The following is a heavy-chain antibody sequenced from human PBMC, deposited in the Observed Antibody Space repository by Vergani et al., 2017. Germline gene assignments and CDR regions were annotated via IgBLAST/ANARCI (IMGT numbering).Heavy chain of an antibody. Sequence: QVQLVESGGGVVQPGRSLRLSCAASGFTFSSYAMQWVRQAPGKGLEWVAVISYDGSKKYYADSVKGRFTISRDNSKNTLYLQMNSLRAEDTAVYYCARPSIVGYNYFDYWGQGTLVTVSS. CDR2: ISYDGSKK. J-gene: IGHJ4*02. CDR3: ARPSIVGYNYFDY. CDR1: GFTFSSYA. D-gene: IGHD1-26*01. V-gene: IGHV3-30-3*01.